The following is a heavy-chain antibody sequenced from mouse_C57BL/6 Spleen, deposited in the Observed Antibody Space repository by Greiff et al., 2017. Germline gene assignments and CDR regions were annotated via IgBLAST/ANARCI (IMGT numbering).Heavy chain of an antibody. CDR1: GFTFSDYG. J-gene: IGHJ4*01. Sequence: EVKLVESGGGLVKPGGSLKLSCAASGFTFSDYGMHWVRQAPEKGLEWVAYISSGSSTIYYADTVKGRFTISRDNAKNTLFLQMTSLRSEDTAMYYCARTTTVVALYAMDYWGQGTSVTVSA. D-gene: IGHD1-1*01. CDR2: ISSGSSTI. CDR3: ARTTTVVALYAMDY. V-gene: IGHV5-17*01.